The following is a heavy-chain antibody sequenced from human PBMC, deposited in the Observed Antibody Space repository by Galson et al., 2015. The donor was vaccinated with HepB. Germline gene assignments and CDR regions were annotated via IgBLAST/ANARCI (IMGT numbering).Heavy chain of an antibody. CDR1: GGTFSSYA. CDR3: ARGYSGYDSYNWFDP. V-gene: IGHV1-69*13. CDR2: IIPIFGTA. D-gene: IGHD5-12*01. J-gene: IGHJ5*02. Sequence: SVKVSCKASGGTFSSYAISWVRQAPGQGLEWMGGIIPIFGTANYAQKFQGRVTITADESTSTAYMELSSLRSEDTAVYYCARGYSGYDSYNWFDPWGQGTLVTVSS.